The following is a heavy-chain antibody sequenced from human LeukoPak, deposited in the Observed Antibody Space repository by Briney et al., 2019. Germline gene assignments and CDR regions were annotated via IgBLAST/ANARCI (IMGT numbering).Heavy chain of an antibody. J-gene: IGHJ4*02. CDR1: GYTFTSYA. D-gene: IGHD3-10*01. CDR2: INTNTGNP. V-gene: IGHV7-4-1*02. Sequence: ASVKVSCKASGYTFTSYAMNWVRQAPGQGLEWMGWINTNTGNPTYAQGFTGRFVFSLDTSVSTAYLQISSLKAEDTAVYYCARLASRITMVRGVIKSLGYWGQGTLVTVSS. CDR3: ARLASRITMVRGVIKSLGY.